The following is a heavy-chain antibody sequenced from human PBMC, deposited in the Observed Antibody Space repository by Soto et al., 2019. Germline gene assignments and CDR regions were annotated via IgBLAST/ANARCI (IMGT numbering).Heavy chain of an antibody. J-gene: IGHJ4*02. V-gene: IGHV3-30*03. D-gene: IGHD1-26*01. CDR3: ARDSGNFPLDY. Sequence: GGSLRLSCAASGFTFSAFGMHWVRQAPGKGLEWVAVISNDGSNVYYGDSVKGRFTVSRDNSKNTLYLQMNSLRAEDTAVYYCARDSGNFPLDYWGQGTLVTVSS. CDR2: ISNDGSNV. CDR1: GFTFSAFG.